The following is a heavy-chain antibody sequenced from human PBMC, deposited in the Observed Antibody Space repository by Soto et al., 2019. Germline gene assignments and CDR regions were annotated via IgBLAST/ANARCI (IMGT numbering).Heavy chain of an antibody. V-gene: IGHV1-46*01. CDR1: GYTFTSYY. J-gene: IGHJ4*02. D-gene: IGHD6-13*01. CDR3: ARARYIAAAGFPFSYDY. Sequence: GASVKVSCKASGYTFTSYYMHWVRQAPGQGLEWMGIINPSGGSTSYAQKFQGRVTMTRDTSTSTVYMELSSLRSEDAAVYYCARARYIAAAGFPFSYDYWGQGTLVTVSS. CDR2: INPSGGST.